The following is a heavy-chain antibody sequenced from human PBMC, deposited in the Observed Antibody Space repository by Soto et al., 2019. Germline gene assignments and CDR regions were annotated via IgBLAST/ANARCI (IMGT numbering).Heavy chain of an antibody. CDR2: ISWNSGSI. D-gene: IGHD2-15*01. V-gene: IGHV3-9*01. CDR3: AKDSDCSGGSGPARFDP. Sequence: EVQLVESGGGLVQPGRSLRLSCAASGFTFDDYAMHWVRQAPGKGLEWVSGISWNSGSIGYADSVKGRFTISRDNAKNSLYLQMNSRRAEDTALYYCAKDSDCSGGSGPARFDPWGQGTLVTVSS. J-gene: IGHJ5*02. CDR1: GFTFDDYA.